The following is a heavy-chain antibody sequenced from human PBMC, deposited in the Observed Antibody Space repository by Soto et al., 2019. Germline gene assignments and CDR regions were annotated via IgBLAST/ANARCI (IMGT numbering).Heavy chain of an antibody. CDR3: AKVTVVARYFDY. V-gene: IGHV3-23*01. Sequence: EVQLLESGGGLVQPGGSLRLSCAASGFTFSSYAMSWVRQAPGKGLEWVSAISGSGGSTYYADSVKGRFTISRDNSKNTLYLQLNSLRAEDTGVYYCAKVTVVARYFDYWGQGTLVTVSS. CDR2: ISGSGGST. CDR1: GFTFSSYA. J-gene: IGHJ4*02. D-gene: IGHD2-15*01.